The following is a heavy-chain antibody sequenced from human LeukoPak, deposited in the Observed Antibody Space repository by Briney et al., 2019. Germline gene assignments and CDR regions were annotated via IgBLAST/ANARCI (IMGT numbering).Heavy chain of an antibody. J-gene: IGHJ3*02. CDR3: ARSIGEQWLVKLDAFDI. V-gene: IGHV4-34*01. CDR2: INHSGST. D-gene: IGHD6-19*01. CDR1: GGSFSGYY. Sequence: PSETLSLTCAVYGGSFSGYYWSWIRQPPGKGLEWIGEINHSGSTNYNPSLKSRVTISVDTSKNQFSLKLSSVAAADTAVYYCARSIGEQWLVKLDAFDIWGQGTMVTVSS.